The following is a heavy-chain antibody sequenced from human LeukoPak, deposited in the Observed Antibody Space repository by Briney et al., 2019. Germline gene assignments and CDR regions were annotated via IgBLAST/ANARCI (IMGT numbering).Heavy chain of an antibody. V-gene: IGHV4-61*02. D-gene: IGHD7-27*01. CDR1: GGSISSGSYY. CDR3: ARGNWGTAFDI. J-gene: IGHJ3*02. Sequence: PSETLSLTCTVSGGSISSGSYYWSWIRQPAGKGLEWIGRIYTSGSTNYNPSLKSRVTISVDTSKNQFSLKLSSVTAADTAVYYCARGNWGTAFDIWGQGTMVTVSS. CDR2: IYTSGST.